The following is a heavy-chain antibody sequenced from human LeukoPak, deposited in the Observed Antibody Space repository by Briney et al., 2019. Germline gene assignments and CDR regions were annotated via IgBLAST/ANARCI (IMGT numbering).Heavy chain of an antibody. D-gene: IGHD6-13*01. CDR1: GFNVSSKY. CDR2: IYNGGSA. V-gene: IGHV3-66*01. J-gene: IGHJ4*02. CDR3: AREASYSGSWWYFDH. Sequence: PGGSLRLSCAASGFNVSSKYISWVRQAPGKGLEWVSVIYNGGSANYADSVKGRLTISRDNSKNKAYLQMNSLRVEDTAVYYCAREASYSGSWWYFDHWGQGTLVTVSS.